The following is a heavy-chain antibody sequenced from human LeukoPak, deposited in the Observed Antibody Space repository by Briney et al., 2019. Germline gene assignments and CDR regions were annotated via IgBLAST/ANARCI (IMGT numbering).Heavy chain of an antibody. V-gene: IGHV3-30*04. D-gene: IGHD3-9*01. Sequence: GGSLRLSCAASGFTFSSYAMHWVRQAPGKGLEWVAVISYDGSNKYYADSVKGRFTISRDNSKNTLYLQMNSLRAEDTAVYYCARDSALRSLDWLLTYGMDVWGQGTTVTVSS. CDR1: GFTFSSYA. J-gene: IGHJ6*02. CDR2: ISYDGSNK. CDR3: ARDSALRSLDWLLTYGMDV.